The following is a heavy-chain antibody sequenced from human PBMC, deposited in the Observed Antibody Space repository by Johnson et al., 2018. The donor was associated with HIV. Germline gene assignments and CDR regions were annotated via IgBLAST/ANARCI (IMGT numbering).Heavy chain of an antibody. Sequence: QVQLVESGGGVVQPGRSLRLSCAASGFTFSSYGMAWVRQAPGKGLEWVTVISFAGVKKYYADSVKGRFTISRDNSKNTLYLQMNSLRAEDTAVYYCARVITMIVVVIGDIWGQGTMVTVSS. J-gene: IGHJ3*02. CDR1: GFTFSSYG. V-gene: IGHV3-30*03. CDR3: ARVITMIVVVIGDI. D-gene: IGHD3-22*01. CDR2: ISFAGVKK.